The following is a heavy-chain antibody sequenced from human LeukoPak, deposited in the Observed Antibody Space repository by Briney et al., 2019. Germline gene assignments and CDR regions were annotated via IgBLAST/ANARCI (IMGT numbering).Heavy chain of an antibody. CDR1: GGSFSGYY. Sequence: SETLSLTCAVYGGSFSGYYWSWIRQPPGKGLEWIGEINHSGSTNYNPSLKSRVTISVDTSKNQFSLKLSSVTAADTAVYYCARDRQYDILTGYYLDNYYYYMDVWGKGTTVTISS. D-gene: IGHD3-9*01. V-gene: IGHV4-34*01. J-gene: IGHJ6*03. CDR3: ARDRQYDILTGYYLDNYYYYMDV. CDR2: INHSGST.